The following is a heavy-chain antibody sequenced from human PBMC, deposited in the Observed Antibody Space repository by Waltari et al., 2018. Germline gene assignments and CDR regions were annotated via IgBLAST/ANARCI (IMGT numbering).Heavy chain of an antibody. V-gene: IGHV3-21*01. CDR3: ARDPAITAPSDY. Sequence: EVQRVESGGGLVKPGGSLRLSCAASGFTFSSYSMNWVRQAPGKGLEWVSSISGSSTYIYYADSVKGRFTISRDNAKKSLYLQMNSLRAEDTAVYYCARDPAITAPSDYWGQGTLVTVSS. CDR1: GFTFSSYS. J-gene: IGHJ4*02. CDR2: ISGSSTYI. D-gene: IGHD1-20*01.